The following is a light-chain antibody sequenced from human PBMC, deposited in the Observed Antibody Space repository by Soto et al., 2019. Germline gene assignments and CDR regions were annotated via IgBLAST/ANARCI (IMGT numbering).Light chain of an antibody. CDR2: WAS. J-gene: IGKJ4*01. Sequence: DFVMTQSPDFLTVSLGERATINCKSSECVFYTSDNQNYLAWYQQKPGQPPKVLIYWASTRASGVPARFSGSGSGTDFTLTISGLQADDAAFYYCQQYFETPLTFGGGTKVEIK. CDR1: ECVFYTSDNQNY. CDR3: QQYFETPLT. V-gene: IGKV4-1*01.